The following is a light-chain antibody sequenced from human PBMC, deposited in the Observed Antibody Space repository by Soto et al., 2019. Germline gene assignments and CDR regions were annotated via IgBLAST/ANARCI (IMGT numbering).Light chain of an antibody. V-gene: IGLV2-11*01. CDR1: SGDVGGYNY. CDR2: DVS. Sequence: QSALTQPRSVSGSPGQSVTISCTGTSGDVGGYNYVSWYQQHPGKAPKLIIYDVSKWPSGVPDRFSGSKAANTASLTISGLQAEDEADYYCCSYAGSYSFVFGGGTNPTVL. CDR3: CSYAGSYSFV. J-gene: IGLJ3*02.